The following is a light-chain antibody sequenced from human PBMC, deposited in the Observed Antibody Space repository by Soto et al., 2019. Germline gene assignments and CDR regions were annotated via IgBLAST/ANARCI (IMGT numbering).Light chain of an antibody. CDR3: CSYAGGSNV. CDR1: SSDVGAHNL. J-gene: IGLJ1*01. Sequence: QSALTQPASVSGSPGQSITISCSGTSSDVGAHNLVSWYQQHPGKAPTLMIYEGSERPSGVSDRFSGSKSGNTASLTISGLQAEDEADYFCCSYAGGSNVFGAGTKVTVL. V-gene: IGLV2-23*03. CDR2: EGS.